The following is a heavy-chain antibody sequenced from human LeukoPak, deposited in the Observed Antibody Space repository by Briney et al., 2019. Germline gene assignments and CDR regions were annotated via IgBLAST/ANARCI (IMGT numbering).Heavy chain of an antibody. Sequence: ASETLSLTCSVFDGSISNYYWSCIRQPPGEGLEWIGYAYYSGSTTYNPSLESRVTISVDTSKNQFSLKLTAVTAADTAVYYCARNSAVATSRSLFDPWGQGTLVTVSS. D-gene: IGHD6-19*01. V-gene: IGHV4-59*08. CDR2: AYYSGST. CDR3: ARNSAVATSRSLFDP. J-gene: IGHJ5*02. CDR1: DGSISNYY.